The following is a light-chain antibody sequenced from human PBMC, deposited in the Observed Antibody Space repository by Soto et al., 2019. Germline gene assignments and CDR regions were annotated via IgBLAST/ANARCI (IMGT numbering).Light chain of an antibody. CDR3: QQRSNWPPT. CDR2: DAS. V-gene: IGKV3-11*01. Sequence: EIVITQSPATQSVSPGERATLSCRASQSISNNLAWYQQKPGQAPRLLIYDASNRATGIPARFSASGSGTDFTPTISSLETEDFAVYYCQQRSNWPPTSGQGNKVDI. J-gene: IGKJ1*01. CDR1: QSISNN.